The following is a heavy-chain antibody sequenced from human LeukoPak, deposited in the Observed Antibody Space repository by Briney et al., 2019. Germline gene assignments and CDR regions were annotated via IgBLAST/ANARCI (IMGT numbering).Heavy chain of an antibody. D-gene: IGHD5-12*01. CDR3: ARIFGSGYVFDY. Sequence: SETLSLTCTVSGGSISSYYWSWIRQPPGKGLEWIGYIYYSGSTNYNPFLKSRVTISVDTSKNQFSLKLSSVTAADTAVYYCARIFGSGYVFDYWGQGTLVTVSS. V-gene: IGHV4-59*01. J-gene: IGHJ4*02. CDR1: GGSISSYY. CDR2: IYYSGST.